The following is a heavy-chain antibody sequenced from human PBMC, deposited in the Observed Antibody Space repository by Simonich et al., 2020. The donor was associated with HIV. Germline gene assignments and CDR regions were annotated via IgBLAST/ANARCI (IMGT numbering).Heavy chain of an antibody. J-gene: IGHJ4*02. CDR2: INWNSGSI. D-gene: IGHD6-6*01. Sequence: EVQLVESGGGLVQPGRSLRLSCAASGFTFDDYAMHCVRQAPGKGRGVVSGINWNSGSIGYADSVKGRITISRDNAKNSLYLQMNSLRAEDMALYYCAKDRYSSSSGSFDYWGQGTLVTVSS. CDR1: GFTFDDYA. V-gene: IGHV3-9*03. CDR3: AKDRYSSSSGSFDY.